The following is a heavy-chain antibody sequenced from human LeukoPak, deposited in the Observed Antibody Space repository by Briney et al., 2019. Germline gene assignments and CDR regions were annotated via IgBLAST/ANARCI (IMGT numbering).Heavy chain of an antibody. V-gene: IGHV3-7*01. Sequence: GGSLRLSCVVSGFMSSSNTMSWVRQAPGKGLEWVANIKEDGNEKHYVDSVKGRSTIYRDNAKNSLFLQMNSLRAEDTAVYYCATGGRRYYPDWGQGTLVTVSS. CDR1: GFMSSSNT. J-gene: IGHJ4*02. D-gene: IGHD2/OR15-2a*01. CDR2: IKEDGNEK. CDR3: ATGGRRYYPD.